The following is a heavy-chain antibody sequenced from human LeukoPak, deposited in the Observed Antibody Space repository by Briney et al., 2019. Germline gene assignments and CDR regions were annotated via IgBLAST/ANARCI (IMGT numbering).Heavy chain of an antibody. Sequence: SETLSLTCTVSGGSISSSSYYWGWIRQPPGKGLEWIGSISYSGSTYYNPSLKSRVTISVDTSKNQFSLKLSSVTAADTAVYYCARDVGYCTGSSCYLNWFDPWGQGTLVTVSS. D-gene: IGHD2-2*01. CDR3: ARDVGYCTGSSCYLNWFDP. J-gene: IGHJ5*02. V-gene: IGHV4-39*02. CDR1: GGSISSSSYY. CDR2: ISYSGST.